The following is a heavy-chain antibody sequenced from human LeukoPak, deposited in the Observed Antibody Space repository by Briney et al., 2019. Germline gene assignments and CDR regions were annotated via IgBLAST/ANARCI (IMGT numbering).Heavy chain of an antibody. CDR3: ARDGNNWNGYYLDC. J-gene: IGHJ4*02. CDR1: GFTFSSYA. D-gene: IGHD1-1*01. Sequence: PGRSLRLSCAASGFTFSSYAMHWVRQAPGEGLEWVAVISYDGSNKYYADSVKGRFTISRDNSKNTLYLQMNSLRAEDTAVYYCARDGNNWNGYYLDCWGQGTLVTVSS. V-gene: IGHV3-30*04. CDR2: ISYDGSNK.